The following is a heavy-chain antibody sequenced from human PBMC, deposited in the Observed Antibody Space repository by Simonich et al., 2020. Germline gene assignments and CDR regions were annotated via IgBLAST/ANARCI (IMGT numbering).Heavy chain of an antibody. Sequence: QVQLVQSGAEVKKPGASVKVSCKASGYTFTGYYMHWVRQAPGPGLEGLGWINPNRGGTNYAQKFQGRVTMTRETSISTAYMELSRLRSDDTAVYYCARGALTGDYYYMDVWGKGTTVTVSS. CDR3: ARGALTGDYYYMDV. CDR1: GYTFTGYY. D-gene: IGHD7-27*01. J-gene: IGHJ6*03. CDR2: INPNRGGT. V-gene: IGHV1-2*02.